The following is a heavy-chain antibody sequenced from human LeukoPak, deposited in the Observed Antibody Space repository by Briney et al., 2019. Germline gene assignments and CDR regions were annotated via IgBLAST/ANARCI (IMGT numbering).Heavy chain of an antibody. J-gene: IGHJ4*02. Sequence: VASVTVSCTASGYTFTSYDINWVRQVTGQGLEWVGWMSPNSGHTGYAQKFQGRVTMTRSTSMSTAYMELSSLKSEDTAVYFCARGPPNWGYDYWGQGTLVTVSS. CDR1: GYTFTSYD. CDR2: MSPNSGHT. CDR3: ARGPPNWGYDY. D-gene: IGHD7-27*01. V-gene: IGHV1-8*01.